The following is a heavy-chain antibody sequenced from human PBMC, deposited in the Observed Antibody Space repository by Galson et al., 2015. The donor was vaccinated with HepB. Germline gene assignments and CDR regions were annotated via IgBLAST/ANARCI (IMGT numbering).Heavy chain of an antibody. CDR3: ARHAHCSSTSCPLGYGMDV. D-gene: IGHD2-2*01. CDR1: GSSFPSYW. Sequence: QSGAEVKKPGESLTISCTGSGSSFPSYWIGWVRQMPGKGLEWMGIIYPVDSDTRYSPSFQGQVTISADKSISTAYLQWSSLKASDTAMYYCARHAHCSSTSCPLGYGMDVWGQGTTVTVSS. J-gene: IGHJ6*02. CDR2: IYPVDSDT. V-gene: IGHV5-51*01.